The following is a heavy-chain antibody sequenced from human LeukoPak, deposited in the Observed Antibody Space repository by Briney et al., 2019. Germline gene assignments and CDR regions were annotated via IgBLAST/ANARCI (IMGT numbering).Heavy chain of an antibody. J-gene: IGHJ4*02. Sequence: PGGSLRLSCAASGFTFSSYEMNWVRQAPGKGLEWVSYISSSGSTIYYADSVKGRFTISRDNAKNSLYLQMNSLRAEDMAVYYCARNTPSVEMATISFFDYWGQGTLVTVSS. CDR3: ARNTPSVEMATISFFDY. V-gene: IGHV3-48*03. CDR2: ISSSGSTI. CDR1: GFTFSSYE. D-gene: IGHD5-24*01.